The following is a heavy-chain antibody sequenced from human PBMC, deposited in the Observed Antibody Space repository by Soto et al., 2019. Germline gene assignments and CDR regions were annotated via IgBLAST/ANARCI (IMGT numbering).Heavy chain of an antibody. V-gene: IGHV4-59*01. CDR2: IYYSGST. J-gene: IGHJ3*02. Sequence: SETLSLTCTVSGGSISSYYWSWIRQPPGKGLEWIGYIYYSGSTNYNPSLKSRVTISVDTSKNQFSLKLSSVTAADTAVYYCARDHYGDYEGRAFDIWGQGTMVTVSS. D-gene: IGHD4-17*01. CDR1: GGSISSYY. CDR3: ARDHYGDYEGRAFDI.